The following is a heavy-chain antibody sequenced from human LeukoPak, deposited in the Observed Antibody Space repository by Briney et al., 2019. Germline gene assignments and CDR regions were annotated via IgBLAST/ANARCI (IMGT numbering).Heavy chain of an antibody. V-gene: IGHV4-59*01. J-gene: IGHJ4*02. CDR3: ARDRRYSSGWYGIDY. CDR2: IYYSGST. CDR1: GGSISSYY. Sequence: PETLSLTCTVSGGSISSYYWSWIRQPPGKGLEWIGYIYYSGSTNYNPSLKSRVTISVDTSKNQFSLKLSSVTAADTAVYYCARDRRYSSGWYGIDYWGQGTLVTVSS. D-gene: IGHD6-19*01.